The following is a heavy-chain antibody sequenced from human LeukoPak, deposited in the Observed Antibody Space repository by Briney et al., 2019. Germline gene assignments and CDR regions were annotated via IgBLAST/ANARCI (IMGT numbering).Heavy chain of an antibody. CDR3: AKDSRPQPYDFWSGNFDY. Sequence: PGGSLRLSCAASGFTFSSYGMHWVRQAPGKGLEWITFMRYDGTNKYYADSVKGRFTISRDNSKNTLYLQMNSLRAEDTAVYYCAKDSRPQPYDFWSGNFDYWGQGTLVTVSS. CDR2: MRYDGTNK. CDR1: GFTFSSYG. D-gene: IGHD3-3*01. J-gene: IGHJ4*02. V-gene: IGHV3-30*02.